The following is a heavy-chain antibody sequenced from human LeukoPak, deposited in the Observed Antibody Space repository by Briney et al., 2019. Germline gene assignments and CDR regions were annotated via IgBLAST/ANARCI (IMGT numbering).Heavy chain of an antibody. CDR3: AAHVNDAGDFGY. D-gene: IGHD2-8*01. CDR1: GFTFRSYW. CDR2: IKQDGSEK. Sequence: GGSLRLSCAASGFTFRSYWMTWVRQAPEKGLEWVANIKQDGSEKYYVDSVKGRFTVSRDNAKISLFLQMNNLRAEDTAVYYCAAHVNDAGDFGYWGQGTLVAVSS. J-gene: IGHJ4*02. V-gene: IGHV3-7*01.